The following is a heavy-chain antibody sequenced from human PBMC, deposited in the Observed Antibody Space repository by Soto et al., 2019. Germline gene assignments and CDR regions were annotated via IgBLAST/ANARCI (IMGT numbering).Heavy chain of an antibody. J-gene: IGHJ6*02. Sequence: QVQLQESGPGLVKPSQTLSLTCTVSGGSISSGGYYWSWIRQHPGKGLEWIGYIYYSGSTYYNPSLKSRVTISVDTSKNQFSLKLSSVTAADTAVYYCARDIVVGPAAHHHGNYYGMDVWGQGTTVTVSS. D-gene: IGHD2-2*01. CDR3: ARDIVVGPAAHHHGNYYGMDV. V-gene: IGHV4-31*03. CDR1: GGSISSGGYY. CDR2: IYYSGST.